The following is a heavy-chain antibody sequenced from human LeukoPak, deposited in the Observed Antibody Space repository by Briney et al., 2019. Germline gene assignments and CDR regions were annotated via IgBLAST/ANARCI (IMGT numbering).Heavy chain of an antibody. Sequence: PSETLSLTCTVSGGSISGPYWSWIRQPPGKGLEWIAYVYYSGDTNYNPSLKSRVTISVDTSKNQFSLKLSSVTAADTAVYYCAKEFSTSSTAFDMWGQGTMVTVSS. CDR1: GGSISGPY. CDR3: AKEFSTSSTAFDM. V-gene: IGHV4-59*11. J-gene: IGHJ3*02. D-gene: IGHD6-6*01. CDR2: VYYSGDT.